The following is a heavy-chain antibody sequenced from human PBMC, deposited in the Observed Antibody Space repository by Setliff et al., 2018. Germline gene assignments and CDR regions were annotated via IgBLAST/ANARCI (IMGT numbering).Heavy chain of an antibody. Sequence: GGSLRLSCAASGFTVSANDMSWVRQAPGKGLEWISLLYDDGSKFYADSVKGRFTISRDNSKNMLYLQMSSLRPEDSAVYYCAKPQVELRWGFESWGQGTPVTVSS. CDR3: AKPQVELRWGFES. CDR1: GFTVSAND. J-gene: IGHJ4*02. CDR2: LYDDGSK. D-gene: IGHD1-7*01. V-gene: IGHV3-53*01.